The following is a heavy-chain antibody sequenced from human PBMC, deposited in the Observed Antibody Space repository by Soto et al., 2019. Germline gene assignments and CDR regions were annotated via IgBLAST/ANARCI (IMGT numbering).Heavy chain of an antibody. CDR2: INHSGST. CDR3: ASLPYYDYVWGSYRPRGFDP. CDR1: GGSFSGYY. J-gene: IGHJ5*02. D-gene: IGHD3-16*02. V-gene: IGHV4-34*01. Sequence: QVQLQQWGAGLLKPSETLSLTCAVYGGSFSGYYWSWIRQPPGKGLEWIGEINHSGSTNYTPSLKSRVTISVDTSKNQFSLKLSSVTAADTAVYYCASLPYYDYVWGSYRPRGFDPWGQGTLVTVSS.